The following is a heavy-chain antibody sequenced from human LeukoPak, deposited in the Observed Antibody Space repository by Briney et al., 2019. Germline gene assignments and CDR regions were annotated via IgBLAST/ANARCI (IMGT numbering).Heavy chain of an antibody. Sequence: ASVKVSCKASGYTFTGYYMHWVRQAPGQGLEWMGWINPNSGGTNYAQKFQGRVTMTRDTSISTAYMELSRLRSDDTAVYYCARDGSGSTGYNWFDPWGQGTLVTVSP. CDR3: ARDGSGSTGYNWFDP. V-gene: IGHV1-2*02. CDR2: INPNSGGT. D-gene: IGHD3-10*01. CDR1: GYTFTGYY. J-gene: IGHJ5*02.